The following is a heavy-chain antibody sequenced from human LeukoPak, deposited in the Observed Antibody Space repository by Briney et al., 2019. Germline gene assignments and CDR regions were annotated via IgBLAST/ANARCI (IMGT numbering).Heavy chain of an antibody. V-gene: IGHV1-18*01. CDR2: ISAYNGNT. J-gene: IGHJ2*01. CDR3: ARDPPTVVTQSIGYFDL. Sequence: ASVKVSCKASGGTFSSYAISWVRQAPGQGLEWMGWISAYNGNTNYAQKLQGRVTMTTDTSTSTAYMELRSLRSDDTAVYYCARDPPTVVTQSIGYFDLWGRGTLVTVSS. D-gene: IGHD4-23*01. CDR1: GGTFSSYA.